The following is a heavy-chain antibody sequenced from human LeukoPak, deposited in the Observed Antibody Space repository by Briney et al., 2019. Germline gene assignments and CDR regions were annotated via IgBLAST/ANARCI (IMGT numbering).Heavy chain of an antibody. CDR3: ARGAGSSWYFYFDY. Sequence: GGSLRLSCAASGFTVSSNYMSWVRQAPGKGLEWVSIIYSGGSTYYADSVKGRFTISRDNSKNTLYLQMNSLRAEDTAVYYCARGAGSSWYFYFDYWGQGTLVTVSS. CDR1: GFTVSSNY. D-gene: IGHD6-13*01. CDR2: IYSGGST. V-gene: IGHV3-53*01. J-gene: IGHJ4*02.